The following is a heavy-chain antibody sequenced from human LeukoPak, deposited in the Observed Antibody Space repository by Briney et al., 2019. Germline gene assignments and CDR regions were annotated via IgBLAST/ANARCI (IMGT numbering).Heavy chain of an antibody. CDR2: IYYSGST. Sequence: PSETLSLTCTVSGGSISSSSYYWGWIRQPPGKGLEWIGSIYYSGSTYYNPSLKSRVTISVDTSKNQFSLKLSSVTAADTAVYYCASIAAAIDPFDHWGQGTLVTVSS. D-gene: IGHD6-13*01. CDR3: ASIAAAIDPFDH. V-gene: IGHV4-39*01. CDR1: GGSISSSSYY. J-gene: IGHJ4*02.